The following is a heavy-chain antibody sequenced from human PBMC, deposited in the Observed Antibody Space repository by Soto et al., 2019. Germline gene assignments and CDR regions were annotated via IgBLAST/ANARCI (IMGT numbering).Heavy chain of an antibody. V-gene: IGHV4-59*01. CDR2: IYYSGST. J-gene: IGHJ5*02. D-gene: IGHD3-3*01. CDR3: ARSYYDFWSGYSATNWFDT. Sequence: RKGLEWIGYIYYSGSTNYTPSLKSRVTISVDTSKNQFSLKLSSVTAADTAVYYCARSYYDFWSGYSATNWFDTWGQGTLVTVSS.